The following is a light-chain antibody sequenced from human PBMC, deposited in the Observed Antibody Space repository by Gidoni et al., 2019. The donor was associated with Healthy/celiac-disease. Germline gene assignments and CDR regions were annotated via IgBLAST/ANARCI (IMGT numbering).Light chain of an antibody. J-gene: IGKJ1*01. V-gene: IGKV3-15*01. CDR3: QQYNNWRT. CDR2: GAS. CDR1: QSVSST. Sequence: EIVMTQSPATLSVSPGERATLSCRASQSVSSTLAWYQQKPGQAPRLLIYGASTRATGIPARFIVSGSGTEFTLPISSLQSEDFAVYYCQQYNNWRTFGQGTKVEIK.